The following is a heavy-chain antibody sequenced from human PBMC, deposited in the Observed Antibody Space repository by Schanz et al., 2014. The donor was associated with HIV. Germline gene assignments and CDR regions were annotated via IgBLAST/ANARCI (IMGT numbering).Heavy chain of an antibody. D-gene: IGHD6-13*01. J-gene: IGHJ3*01. CDR3: RVFMGAFDV. CDR2: ISGSSIT. V-gene: IGHV3-NL1*01. CDR1: GFTFNSYG. Sequence: QVQLVESGGGVVQPGRSLTLSCVASGFTFNSYGMHWVRQAPGKGLEWVSAISGSSITYSADSVKGRFTTSRDSSKNTLYLQMNSLRVEDTAIYYCRVFMGAFDVWGQGTMVTVSS.